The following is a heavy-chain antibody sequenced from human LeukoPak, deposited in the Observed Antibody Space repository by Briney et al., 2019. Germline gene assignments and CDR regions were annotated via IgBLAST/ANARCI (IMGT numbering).Heavy chain of an antibody. D-gene: IGHD3-9*01. Sequence: SETLSLTCTVSGDSISRSSFYWAWICQPPGKGLEYIGSVFYSGSTYYNPSLRSRVTFSVDTSKNQFSLKLTSVTAADTAVYYCARLDKRVHNTFDIWGQGTMVTVSS. CDR2: VFYSGST. V-gene: IGHV4-39*01. J-gene: IGHJ3*02. CDR1: GDSISRSSFY. CDR3: ARLDKRVHNTFDI.